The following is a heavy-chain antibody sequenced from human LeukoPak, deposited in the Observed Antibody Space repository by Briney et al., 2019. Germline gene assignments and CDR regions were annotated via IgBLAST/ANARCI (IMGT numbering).Heavy chain of an antibody. V-gene: IGHV1-2*02. CDR1: GYTFTSYY. J-gene: IGHJ4*02. CDR3: ACPRVVPAAMPDY. D-gene: IGHD2-2*01. CDR2: IDPNSGGT. Sequence: GASVKISCKASGYTFTSYYMHWVRQAPGQGLEWMGWIDPNSGGTNYAQKFQGRVTMTRDTSISTAYMELSRLRSDDTAVYYCACPRVVPAAMPDYWGQGTLVTVSS.